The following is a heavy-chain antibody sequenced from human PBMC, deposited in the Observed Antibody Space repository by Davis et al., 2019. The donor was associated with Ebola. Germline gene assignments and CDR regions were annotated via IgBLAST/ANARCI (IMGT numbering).Heavy chain of an antibody. D-gene: IGHD3-10*01. V-gene: IGHV3-48*03. Sequence: PGGSLRLSCAAPGFTFSSYEMNWVRQAPGKGLEWVSYISSSGSTIYYADSVKGRFTISRDNSKNTLSLQMNSLRAEDTAVYYCARGGSGSGWHYFDFWGQGTLVTVSS. CDR3: ARGGSGSGWHYFDF. J-gene: IGHJ4*02. CDR1: GFTFSSYE. CDR2: ISSSGSTI.